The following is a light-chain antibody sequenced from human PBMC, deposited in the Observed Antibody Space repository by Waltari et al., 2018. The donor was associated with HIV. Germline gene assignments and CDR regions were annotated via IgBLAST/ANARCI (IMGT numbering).Light chain of an antibody. CDR2: WAS. V-gene: IGKV4-1*01. CDR1: QNILYSSNNKNY. CDR3: QQYYTTPHT. Sequence: DIVMTQSPDSLAVSLGERATINCKSSQNILYSSNNKNYLAWYQQKPGQPPKLLIYWASTREFGVPDRFSGSGSGTEFTLTVSSLQAEDVAVYYGQQYYTTPHTFGQGTNLEIK. J-gene: IGKJ2*01.